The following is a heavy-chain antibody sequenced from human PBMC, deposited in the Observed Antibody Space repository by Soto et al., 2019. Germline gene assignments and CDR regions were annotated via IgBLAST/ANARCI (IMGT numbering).Heavy chain of an antibody. CDR1: GGSFSDFH. J-gene: IGHJ6*03. CDR3: ARTHYSMDG. CDR2: INHRGNT. Sequence: QVQIQQWGAGLLKPSETLSLTCAVYGGSFSDFHWSWIRQPPGKGLEWIAEINHRGNTNYNPSLRSRVTMSVDTSQNQFSLKMTSVTAADTAVYYCARTHYSMDGWDKGTTVTVSS. V-gene: IGHV4-34*01.